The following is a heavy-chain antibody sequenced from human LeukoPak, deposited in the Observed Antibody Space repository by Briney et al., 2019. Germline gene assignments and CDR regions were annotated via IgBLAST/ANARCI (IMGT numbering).Heavy chain of an antibody. CDR3: ARESDGYNADLDY. CDR1: GFTFSSYS. J-gene: IGHJ4*02. CDR2: ISSSSSYI. Sequence: GGSLRLSCAASGFTFSSYSMNWVRQAPGKGLEWVSSISSSSSYIHYADSVKGRFTISRDNAKNSLYLQMNSLRAEDTAVYYCARESDGYNADLDYWGQGTLVTVSS. D-gene: IGHD5-24*01. V-gene: IGHV3-21*01.